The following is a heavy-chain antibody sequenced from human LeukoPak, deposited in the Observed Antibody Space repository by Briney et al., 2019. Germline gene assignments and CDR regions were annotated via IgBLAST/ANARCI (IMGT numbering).Heavy chain of an antibody. CDR2: ISHSGTT. CDR3: AGGGLDTKRGGYFDF. Sequence: SETLSLTCAVYGGSFSGFYWSWIRQPPGKGLEWIGEISHSGTTYYNPSLESRVTVSVDTSKSQFSLRLSSVTAADTAVYYCAGGGLDTKRGGYFDFWGQGILVTVSS. V-gene: IGHV4-34*01. J-gene: IGHJ4*02. CDR1: GGSFSGFY. D-gene: IGHD5-18*01.